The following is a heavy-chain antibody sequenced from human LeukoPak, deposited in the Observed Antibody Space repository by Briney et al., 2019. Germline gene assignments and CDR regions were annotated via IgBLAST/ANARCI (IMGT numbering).Heavy chain of an antibody. CDR3: ARDDPTLFWSGSPFY. D-gene: IGHD3-3*01. J-gene: IGHJ4*02. V-gene: IGHV3-7*01. CDR1: GFTFNSYW. Sequence: GGSLRLSCAASGFTFNSYWMSWVRQAPGKGLEWVANIKQDGSEKYYVDSVKGRFTISRDNAKNSLYLQMNSLRAEDTAVYYCARDDPTLFWSGSPFYWGQGTLVTVSS. CDR2: IKQDGSEK.